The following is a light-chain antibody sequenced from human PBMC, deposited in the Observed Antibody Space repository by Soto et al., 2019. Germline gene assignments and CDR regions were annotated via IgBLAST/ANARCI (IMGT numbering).Light chain of an antibody. V-gene: IGKV3-15*01. J-gene: IGKJ4*01. Sequence: EIVMTQSPATLSVSPGARATLSCRSSQSVSSNLAWYQQKPGQARRLLIHGASNRATGIPARFSGSGSGTEFTLTISSLQSEDFAVYYCQQYNNWPPVTVGGGTKVEIK. CDR3: QQYNNWPPVT. CDR1: QSVSSN. CDR2: GAS.